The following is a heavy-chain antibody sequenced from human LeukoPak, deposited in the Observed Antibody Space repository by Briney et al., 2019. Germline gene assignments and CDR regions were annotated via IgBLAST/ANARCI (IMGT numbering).Heavy chain of an antibody. CDR3: ARDWRSVVPAAHFDY. V-gene: IGHV3-30*02. CDR2: TPYDGSNE. Sequence: GGSLRLSCVTSGFTFSSYGMHWVRQAPGRGLEWVAITPYDGSNEYYADTVKGRLTISRDNSKNTLYLQMNSLRTEDTALYYCARDWRSVVPAAHFDYWGQGTLVTVSS. D-gene: IGHD2-2*01. J-gene: IGHJ4*02. CDR1: GFTFSSYG.